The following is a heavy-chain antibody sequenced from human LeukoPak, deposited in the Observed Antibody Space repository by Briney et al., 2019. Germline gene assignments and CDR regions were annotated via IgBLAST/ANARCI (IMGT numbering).Heavy chain of an antibody. CDR3: ARETPIYYGAPHAFDI. Sequence: ASVKVSCKASGYTFTSYDINWVRQATGQGLEWMGWMNPNSGNTGYAQTFQGRVTMTRNTSISTAYMELSSLRSEDTAVYYCARETPIYYGAPHAFDIWGQGTMVTVSS. J-gene: IGHJ3*02. D-gene: IGHD3-10*01. CDR1: GYTFTSYD. V-gene: IGHV1-8*01. CDR2: MNPNSGNT.